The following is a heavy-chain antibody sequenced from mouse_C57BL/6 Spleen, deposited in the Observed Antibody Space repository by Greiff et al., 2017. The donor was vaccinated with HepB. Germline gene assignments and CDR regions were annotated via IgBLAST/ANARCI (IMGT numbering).Heavy chain of an antibody. Sequence: QQPAASLFKPGAPSKMSCKASGSTFTSYWTTWVKQRPGQGLEWIGDIYPGSGSTNYNEKFKSKATLTVDTSSSTAYMQLSSLTSEDSAVYYCAREGYYAMDYWGQGTSVTVSS. V-gene: IGHV1-55*01. CDR1: GSTFTSYW. CDR2: IYPGSGST. J-gene: IGHJ4*01. CDR3: AREGYYAMDY.